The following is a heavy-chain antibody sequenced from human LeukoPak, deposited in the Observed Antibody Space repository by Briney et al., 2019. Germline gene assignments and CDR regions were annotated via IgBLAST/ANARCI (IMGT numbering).Heavy chain of an antibody. CDR3: ARGVGIVGATSYYFDY. Sequence: ASVKVSCKASGYTFTSYYMHWVRQAPGQGLEWMGLINPSGGSTSYAQKFQGRVTMTRDTSTSTVYMELSSLRSEDTAVYYCARGVGIVGATSYYFDYWGQGTLVTVSS. CDR1: GYTFTSYY. CDR2: INPSGGST. D-gene: IGHD1-26*01. J-gene: IGHJ4*02. V-gene: IGHV1-46*01.